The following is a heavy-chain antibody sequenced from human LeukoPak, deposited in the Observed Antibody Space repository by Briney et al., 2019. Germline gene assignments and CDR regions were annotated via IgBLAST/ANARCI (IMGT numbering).Heavy chain of an antibody. Sequence: PSQTLSLTCTVSGGSLSSGDSSWTWIRQPPGKGLEWIGYIYYSGSSGSTYYNPSLRSRVTISVDMSKNQFSLRLSSVTAADTAVYYCARGPSLAASYMDVWGKGTTVTVSS. CDR2: IYYSGSSGST. V-gene: IGHV4-30-4*01. CDR1: GGSLSSGDSS. CDR3: ARGPSLAASYMDV. J-gene: IGHJ6*03. D-gene: IGHD2-15*01.